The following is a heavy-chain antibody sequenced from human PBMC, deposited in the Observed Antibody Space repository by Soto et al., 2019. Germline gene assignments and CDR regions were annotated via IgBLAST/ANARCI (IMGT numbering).Heavy chain of an antibody. V-gene: IGHV4-59*01. CDR3: ATSRVVAASWFDP. Sequence: SETLSLTCTVSGGSISSYYWSWIRQPPGKGLEWIGYIYYSGSTNYNPSLKSRVTISVDTSKTQFSLKLSSVTAADTAVYYCATSRVVAASWFDPWGQGTLVTVSS. J-gene: IGHJ5*02. CDR2: IYYSGST. CDR1: GGSISSYY. D-gene: IGHD2-15*01.